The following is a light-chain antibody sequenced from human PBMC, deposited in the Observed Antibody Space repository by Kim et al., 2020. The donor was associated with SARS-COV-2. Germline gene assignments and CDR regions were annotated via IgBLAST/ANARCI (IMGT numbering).Light chain of an antibody. CDR3: SSYTSSSTLV. V-gene: IGLV2-14*03. J-gene: IGLJ2*01. CDR1: SSDVVGYNY. CDR2: DVS. Sequence: GPSITVSSTGTSSDVVGYNYVSWYQQHPGNAPKLMIYDVSNRPSGVSNRFSGSKSGNTASLTISGLQAEDEADYYCSSYTSSSTLVFGGGTQLTVL.